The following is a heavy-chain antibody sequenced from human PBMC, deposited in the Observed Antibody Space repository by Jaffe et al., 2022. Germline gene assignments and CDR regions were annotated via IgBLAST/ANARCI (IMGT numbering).Heavy chain of an antibody. Sequence: EVQLVESGGGLVKPGGSLRLSCAASGFTFSSYSMNWVRQAPGKGLEWVSSISSSSSYIYYADSVKGRFTISRDNAKNSLYLQMNSLRAEDTAVYYCARVSGYCSGGSCYSGLPWGWFDPWGQGTLVTVSS. CDR1: GFTFSSYS. J-gene: IGHJ5*02. V-gene: IGHV3-21*01. CDR2: ISSSSSYI. D-gene: IGHD2-15*01. CDR3: ARVSGYCSGGSCYSGLPWGWFDP.